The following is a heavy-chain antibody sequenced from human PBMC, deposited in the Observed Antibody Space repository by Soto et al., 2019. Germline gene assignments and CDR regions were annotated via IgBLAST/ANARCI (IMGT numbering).Heavy chain of an antibody. V-gene: IGHV4-39*01. Sequence: QLQLQESGPGLVKPSETLSLTCTVSGGSISSSSYYWGWIRQPPGKGLEWIGSIYYSGSTYYNPSLKGRVTVSVDTSKNQFSLKLSSVTAADTAVYYCACTPPGVVTPTLWFDPWGQGTLVTVSS. J-gene: IGHJ5*02. CDR3: ACTPPGVVTPTLWFDP. D-gene: IGHD3-3*01. CDR2: IYYSGST. CDR1: GGSISSSSYY.